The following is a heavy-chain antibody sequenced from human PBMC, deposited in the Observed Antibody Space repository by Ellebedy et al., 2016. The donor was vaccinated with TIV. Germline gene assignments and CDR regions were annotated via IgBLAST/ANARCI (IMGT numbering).Heavy chain of an antibody. J-gene: IGHJ5*02. Sequence: PGGSLRLSCAASGFTFGTFWMSWVRQAPGKGLEWVSYISGSASVTAYADSVKGRFTISRDNARTSLYLQMNSLRVDDTAMYYCARSYGARTSGPWGQGTLVTVSS. CDR3: ARSYGARTSGP. V-gene: IGHV3-48*04. CDR2: ISGSASVT. CDR1: GFTFGTFW. D-gene: IGHD3-16*01.